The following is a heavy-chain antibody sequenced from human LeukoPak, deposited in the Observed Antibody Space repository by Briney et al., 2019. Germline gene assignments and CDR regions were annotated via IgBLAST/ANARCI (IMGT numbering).Heavy chain of an antibody. CDR1: GFAFSDYY. J-gene: IGHJ4*02. CDR2: NSGSGSFT. V-gene: IGHV3-11*05. CDR3: ARDVTWRGGSLDS. Sequence: KPGGSLRLSCAASGFAFSDYYMIWIRQAPGKGLEWLSYNSGSGSFTNFADSVKGRFSVSRDNANDSMYLQMNSLRVEDTAIYYCARDVTWRGGSLDSWGQGTMVTVSS. D-gene: IGHD1-26*01.